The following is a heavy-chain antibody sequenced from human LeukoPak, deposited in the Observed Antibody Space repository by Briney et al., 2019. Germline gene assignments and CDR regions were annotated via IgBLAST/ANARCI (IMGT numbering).Heavy chain of an antibody. CDR3: ARQRKDCSSTSCYNWFDP. J-gene: IGHJ5*02. CDR2: ISTSGST. Sequence: SETLSLTCTVSGGSISSYYWSWIRQPPGKGLEWIGYISTSGSTNYNPSLKSRVTISVDTSKNQFSLKLSSVTAADTAVYYCARQRKDCSSTSCYNWFDPWGQGTLVTVSS. CDR1: GGSISSYY. D-gene: IGHD2-2*02. V-gene: IGHV4-4*09.